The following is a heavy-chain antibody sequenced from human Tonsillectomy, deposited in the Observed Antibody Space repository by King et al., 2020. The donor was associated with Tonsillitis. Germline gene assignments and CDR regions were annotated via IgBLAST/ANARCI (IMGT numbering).Heavy chain of an antibody. Sequence: QLVQSGAEVREPGASVNISCKTSGYSFSSYYIHWVRQAPGQGLEWMGIINPSDGTKKYAQKFQGRGTMTRDRSTSTVYMEVSSLTSGDTAVYYCARCQWLDDAFDIWGQGTMVTVSS. CDR3: ARCQWLDDAFDI. V-gene: IGHV1-46*01. CDR2: INPSDGTK. D-gene: IGHD6-19*01. CDR1: GYSFSSYY. J-gene: IGHJ3*02.